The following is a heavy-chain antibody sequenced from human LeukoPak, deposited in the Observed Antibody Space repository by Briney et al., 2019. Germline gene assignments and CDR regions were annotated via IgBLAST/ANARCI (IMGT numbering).Heavy chain of an antibody. D-gene: IGHD1-1*01. J-gene: IGHJ1*01. V-gene: IGHV3-74*01. Sequence: GSLRHSCVASGFSFSSYWMHWVRQDPGGRLMWVARISSVGRDTKYGDSVKGPFTLSRDNGKNTLYLQMNSLGAEDTAVYYCARDQTQLGPTTVDHWGQGIQVTVSS. CDR2: ISSVGRDT. CDR3: ARDQTQLGPTTVDH. CDR1: GFSFSSYW.